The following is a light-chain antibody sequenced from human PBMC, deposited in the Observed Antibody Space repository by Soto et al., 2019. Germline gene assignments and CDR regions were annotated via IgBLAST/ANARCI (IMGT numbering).Light chain of an antibody. CDR3: QQSYRTPYT. CDR2: STS. Sequence: DIQMTQSPSSLSASVGDRVTITCRASQSISNALNWYQRKPGKAPEFLIYSTSNLQSGVPSRFSGSGSGTEFTLTISSLQPEDFATYYCQQSYRTPYTFGQGNKLEIK. CDR1: QSISNA. V-gene: IGKV1-39*01. J-gene: IGKJ2*01.